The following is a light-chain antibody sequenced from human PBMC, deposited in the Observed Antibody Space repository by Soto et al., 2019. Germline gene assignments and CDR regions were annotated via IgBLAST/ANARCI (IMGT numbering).Light chain of an antibody. Sequence: QSVLTQPPSVSAAPGQKVTISCSGSSSNIGNNYVAWYQQLPGTAPKLLIYDSNKRPSGIPDRFSGSKSGTSATLVITGLQTGDEADYFCGAWDSSLSAGYYVFGTGTKSPS. CDR1: SSNIGNNY. J-gene: IGLJ1*01. CDR3: GAWDSSLSAGYYV. V-gene: IGLV1-51*01. CDR2: DSN.